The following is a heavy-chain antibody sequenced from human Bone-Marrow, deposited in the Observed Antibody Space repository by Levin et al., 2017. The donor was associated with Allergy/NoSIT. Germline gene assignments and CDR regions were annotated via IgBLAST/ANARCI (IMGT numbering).Heavy chain of an antibody. CDR3: ALSKDGYRFDY. V-gene: IGHV4-59*01. Sequence: ESLKISCTVSGDSITDYYWSWIRQPPGKGLEWIVYIYYGGSSNYNPSLRSRATISVDTSEKQFSLDLSSVTAADTAVYYCALSKDGYRFDYWGPGTLVSVSS. CDR2: IYYGGSS. D-gene: IGHD5-24*01. J-gene: IGHJ4*02. CDR1: GDSITDYY.